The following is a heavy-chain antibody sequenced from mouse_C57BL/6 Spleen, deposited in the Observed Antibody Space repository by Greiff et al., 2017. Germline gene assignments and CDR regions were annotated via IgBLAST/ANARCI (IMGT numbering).Heavy chain of an antibody. D-gene: IGHD2-5*01. V-gene: IGHV1-69*01. Sequence: VQLQQSGAELVMPGASVKLSCKASGYTFTSYWMHWVKQRPGQGLEWIGEIDPSDSYTNYNQKFKGKSTLTVDKSSSTAYMQLSSLTSEDSAVYYCARGGSNYSFAYWGQGTLVTVSA. CDR2: IDPSDSYT. CDR3: ARGGSNYSFAY. J-gene: IGHJ3*01. CDR1: GYTFTSYW.